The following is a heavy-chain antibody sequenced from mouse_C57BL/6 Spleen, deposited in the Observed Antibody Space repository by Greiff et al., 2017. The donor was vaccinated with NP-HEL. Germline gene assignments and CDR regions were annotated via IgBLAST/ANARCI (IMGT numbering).Heavy chain of an antibody. J-gene: IGHJ2*01. CDR1: GYTFTSYW. Sequence: QVQLQQPGAELVMPGASVKLSCKASGYTFTSYWMHWVKQRPGQGLEWIGEIDPSDSYTNYNQKFKGKSTLTVDKSSSTAYMQLSSLTSEDSAVYYCARSSHYYGSSYGYYFDYWGQGTTLTVSS. D-gene: IGHD1-1*01. CDR2: IDPSDSYT. CDR3: ARSSHYYGSSYGYYFDY. V-gene: IGHV1-69*01.